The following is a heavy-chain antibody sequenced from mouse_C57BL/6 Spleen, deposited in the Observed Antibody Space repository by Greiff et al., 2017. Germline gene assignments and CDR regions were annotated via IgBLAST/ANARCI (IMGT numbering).Heavy chain of an antibody. CDR2: SRNKANDYTT. V-gene: IGHV7-1*01. CDR1: GFTFSDFY. D-gene: IGHD2-4*01. CDR3: ARGGIYYDYEFAY. J-gene: IGHJ3*01. Sequence: EVNVVESGGGLVQSGRSLRLSCATSGFTFSDFYMEWVRQAPGKGLEWIAASRNKANDYTTEYSASVKGRFIVSRDTSQSILYLQMNALRAEDTAIYYCARGGIYYDYEFAYWGQGTLVTVSA.